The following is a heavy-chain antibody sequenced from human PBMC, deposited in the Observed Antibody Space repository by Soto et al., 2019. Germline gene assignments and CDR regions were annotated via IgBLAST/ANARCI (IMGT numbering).Heavy chain of an antibody. CDR2: INSDGSST. CDR3: ARVVGAAASLYYFDY. J-gene: IGHJ4*02. D-gene: IGHD2-15*01. V-gene: IGHV3-74*01. CDR1: GFTFSSYW. Sequence: EVQLVESGGGLVQPGGSLRLSCAASGFTFSSYWMHWVRQAPGKGLVWVSRINSDGSSTSYADSVKGRFTISRDNAKNTLYLQMNSLRAEDTAAYYCARVVGAAASLYYFDYWGQGTLVTVSS.